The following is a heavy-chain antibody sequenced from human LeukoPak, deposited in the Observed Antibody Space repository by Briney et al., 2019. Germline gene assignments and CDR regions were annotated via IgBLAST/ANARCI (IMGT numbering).Heavy chain of an antibody. D-gene: IGHD3-9*01. CDR1: GYTFTGYY. V-gene: IGHV1-2*06. Sequence: GASVKVSCKASGYTFTGYYMHWVRQAPGQGLEWMGRINPNSGGTNYAQKFQGGVTMTRDTSISTAYMELSRLRSDDTAVYYCARSPGPVYFDWLPRVDYFDYWGQGTLVTVSS. CDR2: INPNSGGT. J-gene: IGHJ4*02. CDR3: ARSPGPVYFDWLPRVDYFDY.